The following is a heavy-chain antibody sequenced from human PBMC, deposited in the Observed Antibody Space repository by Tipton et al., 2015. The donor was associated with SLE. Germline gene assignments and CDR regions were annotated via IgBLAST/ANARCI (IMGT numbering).Heavy chain of an antibody. Sequence: TLSLTCTVSGASVSNFCWNWIRQSPGKGLEWIACVCNSVSTNYDPSLKSRGTISVDTSKNQFSLRLISVTAADTAVYYCARGCSSSTCEPFYFFGMDAWGQGTTVTVSS. D-gene: IGHD2-2*01. CDR1: GASVSNFC. V-gene: IGHV4-59*02. CDR3: ARGCSSSTCEPFYFFGMDA. J-gene: IGHJ6*02. CDR2: VCNSVST.